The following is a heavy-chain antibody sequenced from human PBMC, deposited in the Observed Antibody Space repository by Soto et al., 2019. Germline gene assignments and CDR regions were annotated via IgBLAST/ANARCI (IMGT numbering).Heavy chain of an antibody. J-gene: IGHJ4*02. D-gene: IGHD3-16*02. CDR1: GFTFSTYA. V-gene: IGHV3-23*01. CDR3: AKDSYVYDYIWGSYRYFDY. Sequence: EVQLLESGGGLVQPGGSLKPSRAASGFTFSTYAMNWVRQVPGKGLKWVPAISGSGGTTNYADSMKGRFPISGANSKYTVYLQMNSLRAEDTAVYYCAKDSYVYDYIWGSYRYFDYWGQGTLVTVSS. CDR2: ISGSGGTT.